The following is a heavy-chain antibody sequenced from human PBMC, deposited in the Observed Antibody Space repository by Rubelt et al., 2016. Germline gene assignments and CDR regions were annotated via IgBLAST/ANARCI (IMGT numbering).Heavy chain of an antibody. V-gene: IGHV1-24*01. CDR2: FDPEDGET. CDR3: ATIGLEWLLEDY. CDR1: GYTITELS. Sequence: QVQLVQSGAEVKKPGASVKVSCKVSGYTITELSMHWVRQAPGKGLEWLGGFDPEDGETIYAQKFQGRGTMTEDTSTDTAYMELSSLRSEDTAVYYCATIGLEWLLEDYWGQGTLVTVSS. D-gene: IGHD3-3*01. J-gene: IGHJ4*02.